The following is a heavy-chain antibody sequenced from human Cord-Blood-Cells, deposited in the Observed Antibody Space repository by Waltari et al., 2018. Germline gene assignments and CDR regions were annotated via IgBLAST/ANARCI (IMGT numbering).Heavy chain of an antibody. V-gene: IGHV1-2*02. CDR2: INPNSGGT. J-gene: IGHJ5*02. Sequence: QVQLVQSGAEVKKPGASVKVSCKASGYTFTAYYINWGRQAPGQGLEWMGWINPNSGGTNYAQKFQGRVTMTRDTSISTAYMELSRLRSDDTAVYYCARDQGGSYYWFDPWGQGTLVTVSS. CDR1: GYTFTAYY. D-gene: IGHD1-26*01. CDR3: ARDQGGSYYWFDP.